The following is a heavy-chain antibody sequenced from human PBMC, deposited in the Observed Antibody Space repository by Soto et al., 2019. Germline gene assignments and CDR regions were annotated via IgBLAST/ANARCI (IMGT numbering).Heavy chain of an antibody. J-gene: IGHJ3*02. V-gene: IGHV1-2*02. CDR1: LYTFTSFY. Sequence: GSVXVSFKSSLYTFTSFYIHVLRQAPGQGLDCVAWIDPNTGGTISAQRFQGRVAVTRDTSISTAYMELSRLTFDDAAVYYCAREYGGNESSGYAFDTWGKGTMVT. CDR3: AREYGGNESSGYAFDT. D-gene: IGHD3-22*01. CDR2: IDPNTGGT.